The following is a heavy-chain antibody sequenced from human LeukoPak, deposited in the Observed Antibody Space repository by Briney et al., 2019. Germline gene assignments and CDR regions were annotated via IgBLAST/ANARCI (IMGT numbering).Heavy chain of an antibody. CDR3: ARVRQDYDFWSGYYYGMDV. Sequence: SETLSLTCTVSGGSISSYYWSWIRQPPGKELEWIGYIYYSGSTNYNPSLKSRVTISVDTSKNQFSLRLSSVTAADTAVYYCARVRQDYDFWSGYYYGMDVWGQGTTVTVSS. V-gene: IGHV4-59*01. CDR2: IYYSGST. D-gene: IGHD3-3*01. J-gene: IGHJ6*02. CDR1: GGSISSYY.